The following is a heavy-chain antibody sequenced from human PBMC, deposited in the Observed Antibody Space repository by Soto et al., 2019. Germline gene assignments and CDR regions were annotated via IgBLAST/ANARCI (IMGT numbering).Heavy chain of an antibody. V-gene: IGHV4-34*01. D-gene: IGHD3-3*01. CDR3: ARGVDYWSGYLF. CDR1: GGSFDGYY. CDR2: IHHSGST. Sequence: PSETLSLTCALYGGSFDGYYWSWIRQSPGKGLEWIGEIHHSGSTKYNPSLKSRVSLSVDTSTKQFSLKMTSMTAADRGVYYCARGVDYWSGYLFWGQGTPVTVSS. J-gene: IGHJ4*02.